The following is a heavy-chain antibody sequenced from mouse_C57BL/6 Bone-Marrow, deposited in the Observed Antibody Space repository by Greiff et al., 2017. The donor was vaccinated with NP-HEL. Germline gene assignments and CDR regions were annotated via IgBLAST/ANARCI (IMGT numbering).Heavy chain of an antibody. CDR2: IYPGDGDT. V-gene: IGHV1-80*01. D-gene: IGHD1-2*01. Sequence: QVQLKQSGAELVKPGASVKISCKASGYAFSSYWMNWVKQRPGKGLEWIGQIYPGDGDTNYNGKFKGKATLTADKSSSTAYMQLSSLTSEDSAVYFCARGATARFWYFDVWGTGTTVTVSS. J-gene: IGHJ1*03. CDR1: GYAFSSYW. CDR3: ARGATARFWYFDV.